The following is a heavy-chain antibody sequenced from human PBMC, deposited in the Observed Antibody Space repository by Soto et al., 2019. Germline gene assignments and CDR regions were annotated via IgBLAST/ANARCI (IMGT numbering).Heavy chain of an antibody. J-gene: IGHJ2*01. Sequence: ASVKVSCKASGYTFTGYYMHWVRQAPGQGLEWMGWINPNSRDTKYAQKFQGRVTMTRDTSISTDYLELSRLRSDDTAVYYCAGVPPHGSSGNDWYFDLWGRGTLVTVSS. CDR2: INPNSRDT. CDR3: AGVPPHGSSGNDWYFDL. CDR1: GYTFTGYY. V-gene: IGHV1-2*02. D-gene: IGHD5-12*01.